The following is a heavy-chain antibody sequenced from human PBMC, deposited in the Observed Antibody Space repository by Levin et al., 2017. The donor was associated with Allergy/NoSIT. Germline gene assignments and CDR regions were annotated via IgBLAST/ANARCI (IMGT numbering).Heavy chain of an antibody. D-gene: IGHD6-19*01. V-gene: IGHV3-7*04. J-gene: IGHJ3*02. CDR3: ARGTYSSGWYPDTFDI. CDR2: LNQDGTKE. CDR1: GFTFGTYW. Sequence: PGESLKISCVASGFTFGTYWMSWVRQDPGKGLEWVANLNQDGTKEYYVSSMKGRFTVSRDNAKNSLYLQMNSLRVEDTAVYYCARGTYSSGWYPDTFDIWGQGTMVTVSS.